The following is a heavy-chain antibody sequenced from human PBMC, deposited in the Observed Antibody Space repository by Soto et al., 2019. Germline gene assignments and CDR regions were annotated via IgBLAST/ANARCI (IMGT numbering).Heavy chain of an antibody. V-gene: IGHV3-53*01. CDR1: GFTVTINY. J-gene: IGHJ4*02. Sequence: QPGGSLRLSCAVSGFTVTINYMSWVRQAPGKGLEWVSVIYSGGSTYYADSVKGRFTISRDNSKNTLYLQMNSLRGEDTAVYYCHGYGYWGQGTLVTVSS. CDR3: HGYGY. CDR2: IYSGGST. D-gene: IGHD5-12*01.